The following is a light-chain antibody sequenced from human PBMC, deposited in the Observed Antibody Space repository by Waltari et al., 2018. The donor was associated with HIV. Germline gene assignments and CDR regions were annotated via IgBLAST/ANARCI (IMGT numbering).Light chain of an antibody. V-gene: IGLV2-11*01. Sequence: QPPLTQSRSVSGSPGQSITISCTRTSNDVGAYNYVSWYQQHPGRAPKPLIFDLNRRPSGVPDRFSGSKSGNTASLTISGLQAEDEADYYCCSSAGRYTFVFGTGTKVTVL. CDR2: DLN. J-gene: IGLJ1*01. CDR3: CSSAGRYTFV. CDR1: SNDVGAYNY.